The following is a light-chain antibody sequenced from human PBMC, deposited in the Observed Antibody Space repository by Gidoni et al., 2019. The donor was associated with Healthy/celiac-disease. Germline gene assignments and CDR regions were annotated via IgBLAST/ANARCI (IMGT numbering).Light chain of an antibody. CDR1: QSVSSN. Sequence: IVIARSPATLSVSPGESATLSCRASQSVSSNLAWYQQKPGQAPRLLIYGASTRATGIPARFSGSGSGTEFTLTISSLQSEDFAVYYCQQYNNWPRTFGQXTKVEIK. CDR2: GAS. V-gene: IGKV3-15*01. J-gene: IGKJ1*01. CDR3: QQYNNWPRT.